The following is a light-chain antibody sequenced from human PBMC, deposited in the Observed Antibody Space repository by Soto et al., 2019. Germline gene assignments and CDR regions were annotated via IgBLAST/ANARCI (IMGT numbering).Light chain of an antibody. J-gene: IGKJ1*01. CDR3: QQSYSTPWT. V-gene: IGKV1-12*01. CDR2: ATS. Sequence: IQMTQSPSSVSASVGDRVTIPCRASQGVGSWLAWYQQKPGKVPKLLIYATSSLHSGVPSRFSGSGSGTDFTLTISSLQPEDFATYYCQQSYSTPWTFGQGTKVDIK. CDR1: QGVGSW.